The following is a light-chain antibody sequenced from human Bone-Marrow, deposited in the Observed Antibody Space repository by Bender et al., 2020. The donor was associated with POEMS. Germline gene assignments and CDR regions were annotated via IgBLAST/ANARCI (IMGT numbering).Light chain of an antibody. Sequence: SYELTQPPSVSVSPGQTATITCSGENLGNRFACWFQQKPGQSPVLVIYQDTKRPSGIPERFSGSTSGNTATLTISGTQAMDEADYYCQAWDSGTGVFGGGTKLTVL. V-gene: IGLV3-1*01. CDR2: QDT. J-gene: IGLJ2*01. CDR1: NLGNRF. CDR3: QAWDSGTGV.